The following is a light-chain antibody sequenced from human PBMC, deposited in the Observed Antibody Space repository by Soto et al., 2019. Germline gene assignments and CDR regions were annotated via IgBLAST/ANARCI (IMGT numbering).Light chain of an antibody. V-gene: IGKV1-12*01. J-gene: IGKJ5*01. CDR3: QMANSFPLT. CDR2: GAS. CDR1: QGISRW. Sequence: DIQMTQSPSFVSASVGDRVTITCRASQGISRWLAWYQQRPGKAPELLIYGASSLQRGVNSRFSDDGSRKDITLTISSLQHEDFATNKCQMANSFPLTFGQGTRLKIK.